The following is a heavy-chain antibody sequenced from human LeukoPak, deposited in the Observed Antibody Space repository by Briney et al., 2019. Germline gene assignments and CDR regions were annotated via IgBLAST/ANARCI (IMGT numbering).Heavy chain of an antibody. V-gene: IGHV4-39*07. CDR2: VYSSGKT. J-gene: IGHJ5*02. CDR1: GAPIPYSGSYY. Sequence: SETLSLTCTVSGAPIPYSGSYYWSWLRQPAGERLEYIRSVYSSGKTYYTPSLQTRVTVSLDRPRNQFSLSLYSSTAADTAVFCCVIGISATLSHSFFDPWAREPWSPS. CDR3: VIGISATLSHSFFDP. D-gene: IGHD6-13*01.